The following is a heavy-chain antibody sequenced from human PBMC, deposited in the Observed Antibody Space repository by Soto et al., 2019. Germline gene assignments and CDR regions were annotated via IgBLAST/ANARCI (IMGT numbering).Heavy chain of an antibody. CDR3: ARGYCSGGSCPYYYYGMDV. J-gene: IGHJ6*02. D-gene: IGHD2-15*01. CDR1: GYTFTSCD. CDR2: MNPNSGNT. V-gene: IGHV1-8*01. Sequence: ASVKVSCKASGYTFTSCDINWVRQATGQGLEWMGWMNPNSGNTGYAQKFQGRVTMTRNTSISTAYMELSSLRSEDTAVYYCARGYCSGGSCPYYYYGMDVWGQGTTVTVSS.